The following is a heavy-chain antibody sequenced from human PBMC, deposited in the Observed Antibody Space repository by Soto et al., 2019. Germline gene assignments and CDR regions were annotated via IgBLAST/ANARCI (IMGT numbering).Heavy chain of an antibody. CDR3: AVHFYSGSYHLRVYFDY. Sequence: QITLKESGPTLVKPTQTLTLTCTFSGFSLSTSGVGVGWIRQPPGKALEWLALIYWDDDKRYSPSLKSRLTITKXXSXNXVVLTMTNMDPVDTATYYCAVHFYSGSYHLRVYFDYWGQGTLVTVSS. CDR2: IYWDDDK. V-gene: IGHV2-5*02. D-gene: IGHD1-26*01. J-gene: IGHJ4*02. CDR1: GFSLSTSGVG.